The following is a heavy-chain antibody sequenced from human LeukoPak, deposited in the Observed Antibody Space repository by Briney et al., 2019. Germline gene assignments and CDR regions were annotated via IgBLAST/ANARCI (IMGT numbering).Heavy chain of an antibody. V-gene: IGHV4-39*01. CDR3: ARRSSSQPPNY. J-gene: IGHJ4*02. CDR2: MSYSGST. CDR1: GCSISSSSYF. Sequence: PSETVSLTCTVSGCSISSSSYFWGWIRQPPGKGLEWVGSMSYSGSTYYNPSLKSRVTISVDTSKNQFSLKLSSVTAADTAVYYCARRSSSQPPNYWGQGTLVTVSS. D-gene: IGHD6-13*01.